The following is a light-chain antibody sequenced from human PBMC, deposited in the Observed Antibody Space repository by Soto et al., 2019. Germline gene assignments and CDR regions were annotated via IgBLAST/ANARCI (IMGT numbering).Light chain of an antibody. CDR3: QQYDNWPLT. CDR2: DAS. V-gene: IGKV3-15*01. CDR1: QSVSSK. J-gene: IGKJ4*01. Sequence: EIVMTQSPATLSVSPGERVTLSCRASQSVSSKLAWYQQKPGQAPRLLIYDASTRATGIPARFSGSGSGTEFHLTISSLQSEDFEVYYCQQYDNWPLTFGGGAKVEIK.